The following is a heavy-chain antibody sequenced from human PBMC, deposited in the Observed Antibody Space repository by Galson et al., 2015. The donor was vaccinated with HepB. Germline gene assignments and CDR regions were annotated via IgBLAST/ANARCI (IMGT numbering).Heavy chain of an antibody. V-gene: IGHV3-30*04. CDR1: GFTFNSYA. J-gene: IGHJ4*02. D-gene: IGHD6-19*01. CDR2: ITYDGTNK. CDR3: ARDGLKVAGIGWVDY. Sequence: SLRLSCAASGFTFNSYAMHWVRQAPGKGLQWVAVITYDGTNKFYARSVKGRFTISRDNSKNTLYLQMNSLRAEDTAVYYCARDGLKVAGIGWVDYWGQGTLVTVSS.